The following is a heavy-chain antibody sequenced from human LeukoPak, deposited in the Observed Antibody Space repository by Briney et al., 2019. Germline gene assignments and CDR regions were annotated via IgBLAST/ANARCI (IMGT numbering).Heavy chain of an antibody. CDR2: ISRSGSTI. CDR3: AKEGLFYFDC. Sequence: GGSLRLSCAASGFTFSSYSMNWVRQAPGKGLEWVSYISRSGSTIYYADSVKGRFTISRDNAKNSLYLQMNSLRAEDTAVYYCAKEGLFYFDCWGQGTLVTVSS. V-gene: IGHV3-48*04. J-gene: IGHJ4*02. CDR1: GFTFSSYS.